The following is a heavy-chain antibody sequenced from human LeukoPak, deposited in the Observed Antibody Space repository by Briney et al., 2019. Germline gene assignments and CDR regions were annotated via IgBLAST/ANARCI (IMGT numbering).Heavy chain of an antibody. CDR1: GGPFSGYY. V-gene: IGHV4-34*01. CDR3: AGKVYGYCSSTSCYG. Sequence: SETLSLTCAVYGGPFSGYYWSWIRQPPGKGLEWIGEINHSGSTNYNPSLKSRVTISVDTSKNQFSLKLSSVTAADTAVYYCAGKVYGYCSSTSCYGWGQGTLVTVSS. J-gene: IGHJ4*02. D-gene: IGHD2-2*01. CDR2: INHSGST.